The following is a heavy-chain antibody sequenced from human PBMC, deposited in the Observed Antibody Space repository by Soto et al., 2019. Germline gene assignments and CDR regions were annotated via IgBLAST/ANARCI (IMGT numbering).Heavy chain of an antibody. D-gene: IGHD3-10*01. J-gene: IGHJ4*02. Sequence: QVQLVESGGGVVQPGRSLRLSCAASGFTFSSYGMHWVRQAPGKGLEWVAVISYDGSNKYYADSVKGRFTISRDNSKNTLYLQMNSLRAEDTAVYYCVPVDEGSGGNFDYWGQGTLVTVSS. CDR2: ISYDGSNK. V-gene: IGHV3-30*03. CDR3: VPVDEGSGGNFDY. CDR1: GFTFSSYG.